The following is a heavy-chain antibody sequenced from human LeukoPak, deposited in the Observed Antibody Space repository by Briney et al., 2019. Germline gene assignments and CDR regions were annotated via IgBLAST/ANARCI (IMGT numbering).Heavy chain of an antibody. CDR2: IGTAGDT. CDR1: GFTFSDYD. CDR3: ATDQRWELPLNY. J-gene: IGHJ4*02. D-gene: IGHD1-26*01. V-gene: IGHV3-13*01. Sequence: QTGGSLRLSCAASGFTFSDYDMHWVRQATGKGLEWVSAIGTAGDTYYTGSVKGRFTISRENAKNSLYLQMNSLKTEDTAVYYCATDQRWELPLNYWGQGTLVTVSS.